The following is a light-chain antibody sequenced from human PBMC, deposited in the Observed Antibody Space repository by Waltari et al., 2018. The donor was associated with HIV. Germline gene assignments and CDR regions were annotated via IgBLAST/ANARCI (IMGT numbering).Light chain of an antibody. CDR3: QSYDSSLSGWV. CDR1: SSNIGAQYA. Sequence: QSVLTQPPSVSGAPGQRVTISCTGSSSNIGAQYAVHWYQQLPGTAPKVLIYGNSDRPSGGPDLFAGAKSATSAALVITGLQAEDEGTYYCQSYDSSLSGWVFGGGTKLTVL. CDR2: GNS. V-gene: IGLV1-40*01. J-gene: IGLJ3*02.